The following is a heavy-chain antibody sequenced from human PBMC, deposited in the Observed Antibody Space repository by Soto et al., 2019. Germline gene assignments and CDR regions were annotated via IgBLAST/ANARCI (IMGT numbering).Heavy chain of an antibody. CDR1: GGSFSGYY. CDR2: INHSGST. V-gene: IGHV4-34*01. Sequence: QVQLQQWGAGLLKPSETLSLTCAVYGGSFSGYYWSWIRQPPGKGLEWIGEINHSGSTNYNPSLKGRVTISVDTSKNQFSLKLSSVTAADTAVYYCARHDYVWGSYRALGFDYWGQGTLVTVSS. D-gene: IGHD3-16*02. CDR3: ARHDYVWGSYRALGFDY. J-gene: IGHJ4*02.